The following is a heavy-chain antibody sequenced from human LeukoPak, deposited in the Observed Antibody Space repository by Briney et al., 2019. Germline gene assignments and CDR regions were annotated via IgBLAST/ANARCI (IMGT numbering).Heavy chain of an antibody. J-gene: IGHJ4*02. CDR1: GYSFTSYW. CDR2: IYPGDSET. D-gene: IGHD4-17*01. Sequence: GESLKISCKGSGYSFTSYWIVWVRQMSGKGLELMGVIYPGDSETRYSPSFQGQVTISADKSINTAFLQWSSLKASDTAMYYCARPSDYGAYYFDYVGQGTLVTVSS. V-gene: IGHV5-51*01. CDR3: ARPSDYGAYYFDY.